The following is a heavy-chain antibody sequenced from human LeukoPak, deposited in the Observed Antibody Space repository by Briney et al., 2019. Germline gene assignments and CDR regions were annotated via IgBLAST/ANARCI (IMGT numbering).Heavy chain of an antibody. Sequence: SQTLSLTCTVSGGSISSGNYSWSWIRQPAGKGLEWIGRIYTSGSTNYNPSLKSRVTISVDTSKNQFSLKLSSVTAADTAVYYCARSQPYCSSTSCYPPPIYYYYYAMDVWGQGTTVTVSS. CDR2: IYTSGST. CDR1: GGSISSGNYS. CDR3: ARSQPYCSSTSCYPPPIYYYYYAMDV. V-gene: IGHV4-61*02. D-gene: IGHD2-2*01. J-gene: IGHJ6*02.